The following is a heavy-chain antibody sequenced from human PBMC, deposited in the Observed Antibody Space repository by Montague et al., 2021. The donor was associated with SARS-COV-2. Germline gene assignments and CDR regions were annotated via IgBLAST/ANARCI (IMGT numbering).Heavy chain of an antibody. CDR2: INQGGSDK. CDR1: EFTFSRYW. Sequence: SLRLSCAASEFTFSRYWMTWVRQAPGKGLEWVASINQGGSDKRYAGSVKGRFTISRDNAMNSLFLQMNSLRVEDTAVYYCSRDSVVGATAEWFDPWGQGTLVTVSS. CDR3: SRDSVVGATAEWFDP. V-gene: IGHV3-7*01. J-gene: IGHJ5*02. D-gene: IGHD1-26*01.